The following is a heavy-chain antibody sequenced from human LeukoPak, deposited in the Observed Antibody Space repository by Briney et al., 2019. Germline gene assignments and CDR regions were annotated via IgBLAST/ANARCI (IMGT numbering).Heavy chain of an antibody. CDR1: GGIXSSYA. CDR3: ARDLPPYYFDY. J-gene: IGHJ4*02. CDR2: IIPILGIA. Sequence: SVKVSCKASGGIXSSYAISWVRQAPGQGLEWMGRIIPILGIAHYAQKFQGRVTITADKSTSTAYMDLSSLRSEDTAVYYCARDLPPYYFDYWGQGTLVTVSS. V-gene: IGHV1-69*04.